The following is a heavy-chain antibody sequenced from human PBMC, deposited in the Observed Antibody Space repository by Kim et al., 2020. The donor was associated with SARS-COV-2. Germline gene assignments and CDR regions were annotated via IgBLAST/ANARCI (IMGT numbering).Heavy chain of an antibody. D-gene: IGHD3-22*01. J-gene: IGHJ4*02. Sequence: GGSLRLSCAASGFTFSSYAMHWVRQAPGKGLEWVAVISYDGSNKYYADSVKGRFTISRDNSKNTLYLQMNSLRAEDTAVYYCARDRGDYYDSSGFEKDYWGQGTLVTVSS. CDR3: ARDRGDYYDSSGFEKDY. CDR1: GFTFSSYA. V-gene: IGHV3-30*04. CDR2: ISYDGSNK.